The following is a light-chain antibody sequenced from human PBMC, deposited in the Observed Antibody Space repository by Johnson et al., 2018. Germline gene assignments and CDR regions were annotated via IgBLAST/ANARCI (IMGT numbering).Light chain of an antibody. Sequence: QSVLTQPPSVSAAPGQKVTISCSGSSSNIGNNYVSWYQQLPGTAPKLLIYENNKRPSGIPDRFSGSKSGTSASLDLTGLQPGDEADYYCGTWDSSLSAGNVFGTGTKVTVL. CDR3: GTWDSSLSAGNV. V-gene: IGLV1-51*02. CDR2: ENN. CDR1: SSNIGNNY. J-gene: IGLJ1*01.